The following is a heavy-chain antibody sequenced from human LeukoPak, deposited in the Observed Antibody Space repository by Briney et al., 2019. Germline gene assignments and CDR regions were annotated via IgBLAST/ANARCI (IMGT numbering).Heavy chain of an antibody. CDR3: ARGGTGTLLPNDY. Sequence: ASVKVSCKASGGTFSSYAISWVRQAPGQGLEWMGGIIPIFGTANYAQKFQGRVTITADESTSAAYMELSSLGSEDTAVYYCARGGTGTLLPNDYWGQGTLVTVSS. CDR1: GGTFSSYA. D-gene: IGHD1-1*01. J-gene: IGHJ4*02. CDR2: IIPIFGTA. V-gene: IGHV1-69*13.